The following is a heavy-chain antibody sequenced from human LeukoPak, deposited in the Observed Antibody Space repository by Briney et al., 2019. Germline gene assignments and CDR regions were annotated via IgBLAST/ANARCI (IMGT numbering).Heavy chain of an antibody. CDR3: ARGGRAYGD. J-gene: IGHJ4*02. CDR1: GFTLSTYW. Sequence: AGSLRLSSAASGFTLSTYWMSWVRQAPGKGLEWVANIKQDGSEKYYLDSVKGRFTISRDNAKNSLYLQMNSLRADDTAVYYCARGGRAYGDWGQGTLVTVSS. V-gene: IGHV3-7*04. D-gene: IGHD3-16*01. CDR2: IKQDGSEK.